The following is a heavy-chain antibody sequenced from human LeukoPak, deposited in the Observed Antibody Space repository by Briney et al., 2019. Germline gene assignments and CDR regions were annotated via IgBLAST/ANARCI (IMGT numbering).Heavy chain of an antibody. CDR3: AKAGDYYGSGSYYHPLLPFDP. Sequence: GGSLRLSCAASGFTFSSYWMSWVRQAPGKGLEWVANIKQDGSEKYYVDSVKGRFTISRDNAKNSLYLQMNSLRAEDTAVYYCAKAGDYYGSGSYYHPLLPFDPWGQGTLVTVSS. J-gene: IGHJ5*02. V-gene: IGHV3-7*03. CDR2: IKQDGSEK. CDR1: GFTFSSYW. D-gene: IGHD3-10*01.